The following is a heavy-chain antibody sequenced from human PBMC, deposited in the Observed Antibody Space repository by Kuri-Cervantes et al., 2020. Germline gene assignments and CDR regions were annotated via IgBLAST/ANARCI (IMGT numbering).Heavy chain of an antibody. CDR1: GFTFSSYG. D-gene: IGHD1-26*01. V-gene: IGHV3-30*03. CDR3: ARAGDIVGATRGWFDP. J-gene: IGHJ5*02. Sequence: GGSLRLSCAASGFTFSSYGMHWVRQAPGKGLEWVAVISYDGSNKYYADSVKGRFTISRENSKNTLYLQMNSLRAEDTAVYYCARAGDIVGATRGWFDPWGRGTLVTVSS. CDR2: ISYDGSNK.